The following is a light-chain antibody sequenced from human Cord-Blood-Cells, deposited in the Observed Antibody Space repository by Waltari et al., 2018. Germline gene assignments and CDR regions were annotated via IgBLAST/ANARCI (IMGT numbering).Light chain of an antibody. V-gene: IGLV1-40*01. CDR2: GNI. CDR1: SSNIGAGYH. CDR3: QSYDSSLSGVV. J-gene: IGLJ2*01. Sequence: QSVLTQPPSVSGATGQRVTISCTGRSSNIGAGYHRHWYQQLPGTAPKLLLYGNINRPSGVPDRFSGSKSGTSASLAITGLQAEDEADYYCQSYDSSLSGVVFGGGTKLTVL.